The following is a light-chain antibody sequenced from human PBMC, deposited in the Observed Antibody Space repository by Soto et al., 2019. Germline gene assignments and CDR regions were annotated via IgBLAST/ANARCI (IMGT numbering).Light chain of an antibody. CDR3: SSSTSISTLYV. CDR2: EVS. CDR1: NSDVGGYNY. Sequence: QSVLTQPASVSGSPGQSITISCTGTNSDVGGYNYVSWYQQHPGKAPELMIYEVSHRPSGVSNRFSGSKSDNTASLTISGLQAEDEADSYCSSSTSISTLYVFGTGTKVTVL. V-gene: IGLV2-14*01. J-gene: IGLJ1*01.